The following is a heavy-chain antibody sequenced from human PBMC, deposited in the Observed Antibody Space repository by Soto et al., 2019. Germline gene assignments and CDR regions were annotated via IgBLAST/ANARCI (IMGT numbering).Heavy chain of an antibody. J-gene: IGHJ4*02. CDR3: ATAPPSFSFGSGSFLRGPYFDF. Sequence: GESLKISCKGSGYSFSSYWSGRVGHMPGKGLEWKGTFHHDDSYARYNQSFQDQVTLSGDKTISTAYLQWSSLKASDTAIYNCATAPPSFSFGSGSFLRGPYFDFWGQGTLVTVSS. CDR1: GYSFSSYW. D-gene: IGHD3-10*01. V-gene: IGHV5-51*01. CDR2: FHHDDSYA.